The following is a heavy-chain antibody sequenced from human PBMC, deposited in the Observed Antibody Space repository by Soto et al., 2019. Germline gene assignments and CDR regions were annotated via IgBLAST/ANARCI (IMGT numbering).Heavy chain of an antibody. CDR1: GFIFGDHV. J-gene: IGHJ5*02. V-gene: IGHV3-23*04. CDR3: ARGTHSYSGSHELDA. D-gene: IGHD1-26*01. CDR2: ISGSGNSP. Sequence: EVQLVESGGRLVQRGGSLRLSWSGSGFIFGDHVMDWVRQAPGKGLERVAGISGSGNSPFFRDSVKGRFTISRDNSKNTVYLEMNNLRDEDSARYFCARGTHSYSGSHELDAWGLGTLVTVSS.